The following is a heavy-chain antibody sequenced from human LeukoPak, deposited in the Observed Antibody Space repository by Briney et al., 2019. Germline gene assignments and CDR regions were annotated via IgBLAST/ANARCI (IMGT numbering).Heavy chain of an antibody. Sequence: GGSLRLSCGASGFTFSSYWMSWVRQAPGKGLEWVAVIWYDGSNKYYADSVKGRFTISRDNSKNTLYLQMNSLRAEDTAVYYCARGYGDKASNLYYYYGMDVWGQGTTVTVSS. V-gene: IGHV3-33*08. CDR1: GFTFSSYW. CDR2: IWYDGSNK. J-gene: IGHJ6*02. D-gene: IGHD4-17*01. CDR3: ARGYGDKASNLYYYYGMDV.